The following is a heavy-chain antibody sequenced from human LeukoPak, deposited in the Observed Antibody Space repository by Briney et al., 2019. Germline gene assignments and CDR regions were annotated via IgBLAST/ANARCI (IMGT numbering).Heavy chain of an antibody. CDR2: IYSGGST. J-gene: IGHJ4*02. CDR1: GFTVSSNY. CDR3: AKARMVYAMGEAFDY. D-gene: IGHD2-8*01. V-gene: IGHV3-53*05. Sequence: SGGSLRPSCAASGFTVSSNYMSWVRQAPGKGLEWVSVIYSGGSTYYADSVKGRFTISRDNSKNTLYLQMNSLRAEDMALYYCAKARMVYAMGEAFDYWGQGTLVTVSS.